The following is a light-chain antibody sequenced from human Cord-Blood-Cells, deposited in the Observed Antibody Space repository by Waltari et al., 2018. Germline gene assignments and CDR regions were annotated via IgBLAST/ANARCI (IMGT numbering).Light chain of an antibody. Sequence: SYVLTQPPSVSVAPGKTARITCGGNNIGSKSVHWYQQKPGQAPVLVIYYDSDRPSWIPERFSGSNSGNTATLTISRVEAGDEADYYCQVWDSSSDRVFGTGTKVTVL. CDR1: NIGSKS. CDR3: QVWDSSSDRV. J-gene: IGLJ1*01. V-gene: IGLV3-21*04. CDR2: YDS.